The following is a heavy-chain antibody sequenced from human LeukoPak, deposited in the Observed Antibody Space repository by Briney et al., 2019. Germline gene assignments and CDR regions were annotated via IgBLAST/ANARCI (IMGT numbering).Heavy chain of an antibody. D-gene: IGHD6-6*01. CDR2: IYYSGST. CDR3: ARFGDGSSSSSPLDY. V-gene: IGHV4-59*01. J-gene: IGHJ4*02. Sequence: SETLSLTCTVSGGSISGYYWSWIRQPPGQGLEWIGYIYYSGSTNYNPSLRSRVTISVDTSKNQFSLKLNSVTAADTAVYYCARFGDGSSSSSPLDYWGQGTLVTVSS. CDR1: GGSISGYY.